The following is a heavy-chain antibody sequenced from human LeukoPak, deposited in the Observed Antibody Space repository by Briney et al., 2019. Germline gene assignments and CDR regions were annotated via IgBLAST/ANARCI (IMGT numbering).Heavy chain of an antibody. CDR3: ARGLGVVATIGRRFDY. Sequence: SETLSLTCTVSGGSISSSSYYWGWIRQPPGKGLEWIGSIYYSGSTYYNPSLKSRVTISVDTSKNQFSLKLSSVTAADTAVYYCARGLGVVATIGRRFDYWGQGTLVTVSS. J-gene: IGHJ4*02. CDR2: IYYSGST. CDR1: GGSISSSSYY. V-gene: IGHV4-39*07. D-gene: IGHD5-12*01.